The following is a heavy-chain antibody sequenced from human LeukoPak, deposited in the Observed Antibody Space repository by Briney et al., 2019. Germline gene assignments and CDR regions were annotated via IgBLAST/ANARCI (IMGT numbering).Heavy chain of an antibody. Sequence: ASVKVSCKASGYTFTGYYMHWVRQAPGQGLEWMGRINPNSGGTNYAQKFQGRVTMTRDTSISTAYMELSRLRSDDTAVYYCARSPTSGWYSTTKWGQGTLVTVSS. CDR1: GYTFTGYY. CDR2: INPNSGGT. V-gene: IGHV1-2*06. D-gene: IGHD6-19*01. J-gene: IGHJ4*02. CDR3: ARSPTSGWYSTTK.